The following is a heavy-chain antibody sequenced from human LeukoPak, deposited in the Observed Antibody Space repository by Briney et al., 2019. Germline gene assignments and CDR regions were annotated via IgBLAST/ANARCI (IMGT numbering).Heavy chain of an antibody. J-gene: IGHJ6*03. V-gene: IGHV4-39*07. D-gene: IGHD2-15*01. CDR2: IYYSGST. CDR3: ARVRCSGGSCPYYYYYYYMDV. Sequence: SETLSLTCTVSGGSISRSRDYWGWIRQPPGKGLEWIGSIYYSGSTYYNPSLQSRVTISIDTSKNQFSLKLRFVTAADTAVYYCARVRCSGGSCPYYYYYYYMDVWGKGTTVTVSS. CDR1: GGSISRSRDY.